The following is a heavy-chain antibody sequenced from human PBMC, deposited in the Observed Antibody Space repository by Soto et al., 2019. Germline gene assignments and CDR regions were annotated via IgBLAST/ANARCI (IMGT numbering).Heavy chain of an antibody. Sequence: PSQTLSLTCVISGDSVSSKTAAWNRIRQSPSRGLEWLGRTYFRSKWYNDYAISVKSRITINPDTSKNQFSLLLNSVTPEDTAVYYCARVTFDHFVHWFDPWGQGTLVTV. CDR2: TYFRSKWYN. J-gene: IGHJ5*02. CDR3: ARVTFDHFVHWFDP. D-gene: IGHD3-9*01. CDR1: GDSVSSKTAA. V-gene: IGHV6-1*01.